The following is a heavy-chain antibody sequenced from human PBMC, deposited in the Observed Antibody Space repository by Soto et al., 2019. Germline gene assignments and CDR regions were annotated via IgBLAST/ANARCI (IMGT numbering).Heavy chain of an antibody. D-gene: IGHD5-18*01. CDR1: GFTFNSYG. Sequence: GRSLRLSCADSGFTFNSYGMHCVRQAPGKGLECVAVISYDGSNKYYADSVKGRFTISRDNSKNTLYLQMNSLRAEHTAVYYYAKTCKIELWDYHAYW. CDR2: ISYDGSNK. CDR3: AKTCKIELWDYHAY. J-gene: IGHJ4*01. V-gene: IGHV3-30*18.